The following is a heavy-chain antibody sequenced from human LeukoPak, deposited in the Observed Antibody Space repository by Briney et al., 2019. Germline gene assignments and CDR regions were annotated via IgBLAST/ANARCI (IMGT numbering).Heavy chain of an antibody. CDR3: ARIPRYCTNGVCHTKLYCFDY. Sequence: SETLSLTCTVSGGSISSSSYYWGWIRHPPGKWLEWIWSIYYIGSTYYNPSLKSRATTSVNTSKNQCSLKLSSVTAAETTVYYCARIPRYCTNGVCHTKLYCFDYWGQGTLVTVSS. CDR1: GGSISSSSYY. J-gene: IGHJ4*02. D-gene: IGHD2-8*01. CDR2: IYYIGST. V-gene: IGHV4-39*01.